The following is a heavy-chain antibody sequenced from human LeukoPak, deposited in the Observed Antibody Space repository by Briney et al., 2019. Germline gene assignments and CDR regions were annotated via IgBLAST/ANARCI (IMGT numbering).Heavy chain of an antibody. CDR3: ARHPFATPFDH. CDR2: VFYTGDT. J-gene: IGHJ4*02. CDR1: GGSISSFY. D-gene: IGHD2-15*01. V-gene: IGHV4-59*08. Sequence: SEALSLTCAVSGGSISSFYWSWIRQPPGKGLEWIGYVFYTGDTNSNPSLKSRVTMSLDTSKNQLSLRLTSVTAADTAVYYCARHPFATPFDHWGRGTLVTVSS.